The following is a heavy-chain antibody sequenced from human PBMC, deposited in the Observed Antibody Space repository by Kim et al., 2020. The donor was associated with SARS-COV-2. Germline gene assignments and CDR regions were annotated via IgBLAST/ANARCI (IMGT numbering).Heavy chain of an antibody. CDR2: INHSGST. Sequence: SETLSLTCAVYGGSFSGYYWSWIRQPPGKGLEWIGEINHSGSTNYNPSLKSRVTISVDTSKNQFSLKLSSVTAADTAVYYCARGLSKYGSGSYYNGQFDYWGQGTLVTVSS. CDR3: ARGLSKYGSGSYYNGQFDY. V-gene: IGHV4-34*01. CDR1: GGSFSGYY. D-gene: IGHD3-10*01. J-gene: IGHJ4*02.